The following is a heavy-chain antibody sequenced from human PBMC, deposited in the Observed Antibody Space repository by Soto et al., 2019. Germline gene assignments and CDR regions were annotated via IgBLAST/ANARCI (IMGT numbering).Heavy chain of an antibody. CDR2: LDYSGTT. V-gene: IGHV4-59*01. CDR1: GGSISRYY. D-gene: IGHD6-6*01. Sequence: PSETLSLTCTVSGGSISRYYWNWIRQSPGKGLEWIASLDYSGTTNYNPSLKSRITTSVDPSKKQFSLKMRSVTAADTAVYYCARDSFPPYSSSSKGFDYWGQGSLVTVSS. CDR3: ARDSFPPYSSSSKGFDY. J-gene: IGHJ4*02.